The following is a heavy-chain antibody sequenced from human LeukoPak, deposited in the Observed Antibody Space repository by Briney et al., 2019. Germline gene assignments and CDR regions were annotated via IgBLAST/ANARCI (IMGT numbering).Heavy chain of an antibody. CDR1: GFTFSSYS. J-gene: IGHJ4*02. CDR2: IIGSGRYL. D-gene: IGHD3-22*01. Sequence: GGSLRLSCAASGFTFSSYSMNWVRQAPGKGLEWVSSIIGSGRYLYSAHLVKGCFTLSRDNAKNSLYLQMNSLRAEDTAVYYCARPAYYLCYWGEGTLVTVSS. CDR3: ARPAYYLCY. V-gene: IGHV3-21*01.